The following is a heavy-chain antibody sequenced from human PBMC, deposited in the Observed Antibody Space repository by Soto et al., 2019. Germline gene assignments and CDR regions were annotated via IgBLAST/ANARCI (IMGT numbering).Heavy chain of an antibody. CDR3: TTDRYDYDF. Sequence: EVQVVQFGGGLVKPGGSLRLSCVVSGMTFSNTYMSWVRQAPGKGLEWVGRIKNKADGETRDYAAPVRGRFSISRDDSKNMVFLQMDSLKIEDTAVYYCTTDRYDYDFWGQGTLVSVSS. CDR1: GMTFSNTY. CDR2: IKNKADGETR. J-gene: IGHJ4*02. V-gene: IGHV3-15*01. D-gene: IGHD3-3*01.